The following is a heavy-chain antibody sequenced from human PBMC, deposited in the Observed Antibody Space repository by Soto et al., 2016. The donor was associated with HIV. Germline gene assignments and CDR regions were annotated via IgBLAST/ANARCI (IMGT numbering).Heavy chain of an antibody. CDR3: ARVHITMVEGIDY. Sequence: QVQLVQSGAEVKKPGASVKVSCKASGYTFTDYYIHWVRQAPGQGLEWMGWINPNSGGTNYAQKFQGRVTMTRDTSISTAYMELSRLRSDDTAVYYCARVHITMVEGIDYWGQGTLVTVSS. CDR1: GYTFTDYY. D-gene: IGHD3-10*01. V-gene: IGHV1-2*02. J-gene: IGHJ4*02. CDR2: INPNSGGT.